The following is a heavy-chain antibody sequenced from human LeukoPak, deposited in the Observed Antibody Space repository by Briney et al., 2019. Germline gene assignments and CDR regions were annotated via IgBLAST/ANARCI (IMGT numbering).Heavy chain of an antibody. CDR3: ARESPENYYYMDV. V-gene: IGHV4-59*12. CDR2: IYYSGST. Sequence: SETLSLTCTVSGGSISSYYWSWIRQPPGKGLEWIGYIYYSGSTNYNPSLKSRVTISVDTSKNQFSLKLSSVTAADTAVYYCARESPENYYYMDVWGKGTTVTISS. J-gene: IGHJ6*03. CDR1: GGSISSYY.